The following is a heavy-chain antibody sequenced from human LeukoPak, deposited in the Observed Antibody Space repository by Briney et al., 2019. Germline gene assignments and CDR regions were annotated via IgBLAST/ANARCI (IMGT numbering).Heavy chain of an antibody. CDR1: GYTFTGYY. D-gene: IGHD5-18*01. CDR3: ARDTRYSYGSSAFDI. V-gene: IGHV1-2*02. CDR2: INPNSGGT. J-gene: IGHJ3*02. Sequence: ASVKVSCKASGYTFTGYYMHWVRQAPGQGLEWMGLINPNSGGTNYAQKFQGRVTMTRDTSISTAYMELSRLRSDDTAVYYCARDTRYSYGSSAFDIWGQGTMVTVSS.